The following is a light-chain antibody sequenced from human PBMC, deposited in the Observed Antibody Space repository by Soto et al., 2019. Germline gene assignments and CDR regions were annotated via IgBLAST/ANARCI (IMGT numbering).Light chain of an antibody. V-gene: IGLV1-47*01. CDR2: RNN. Sequence: QSVLTQPPSASGTPGQGVTISCSGSTSNIGSNYVYWYQQLPGTAHKLLIYRNNQRPSGVPDRFSGSKSGTSASLAISGLRSDDEADYFCATWDDSLNGFYVFGTGTKVTVL. CDR1: TSNIGSNY. CDR3: ATWDDSLNGFYV. J-gene: IGLJ1*01.